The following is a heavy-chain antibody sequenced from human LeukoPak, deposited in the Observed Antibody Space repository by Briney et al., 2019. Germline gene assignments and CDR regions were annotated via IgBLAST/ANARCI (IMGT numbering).Heavy chain of an antibody. V-gene: IGHV4-30-4*08. D-gene: IGHD3-3*01. CDR2: IYYSGST. CDR3: ARDRPYYDFWSGYGFDP. J-gene: IGHJ5*02. Sequence: SQTLSLTCTVSGGSISSGDYYWSWIRQPPGKGLEWIGYIYYSGSTYYNPSLKSRVTMSVDTSKNQFSLKLSSVTAADTAVYFCARDRPYYDFWSGYGFDPWGQGTLVTVSS. CDR1: GGSISSGDYY.